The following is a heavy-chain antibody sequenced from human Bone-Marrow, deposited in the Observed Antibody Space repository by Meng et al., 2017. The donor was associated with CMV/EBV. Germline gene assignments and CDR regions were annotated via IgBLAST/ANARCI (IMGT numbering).Heavy chain of an antibody. CDR3: AVTYYYDSSGYYSFDY. Sequence: QVPLGRAGAEVRKPGASVKVSCKTSGHTLSTLGITWVRQAPGQGLEWMGWISVYNGNTEYSQKLQGRVTMTTDTSTSTVYMELRSLRSDDTAVYYCAVTYYYDSSGYYSFDYWGQGTLVTVSS. CDR1: GHTLSTLG. D-gene: IGHD3-22*01. V-gene: IGHV1-18*01. CDR2: ISVYNGNT. J-gene: IGHJ4*02.